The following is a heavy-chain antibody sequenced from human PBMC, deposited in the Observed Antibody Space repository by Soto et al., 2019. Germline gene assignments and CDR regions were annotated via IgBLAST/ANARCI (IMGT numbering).Heavy chain of an antibody. Sequence: ESGGSLVKPGGSLRLSCAASGFAFGDYIMNWVRPAPGRGLEWVASISHSGTYIFYADSVKGRFAISRDNAEGSLFLQMSSLRVEDTAIYYCSSPRDYCVSTSNCFIAFDLWGQGTRVTVSS. CDR1: GFAFGDYI. V-gene: IGHV3-21*01. CDR2: ISHSGTYI. D-gene: IGHD2-2*01. CDR3: SSPRDYCVSTSNCFIAFDL. J-gene: IGHJ3*01.